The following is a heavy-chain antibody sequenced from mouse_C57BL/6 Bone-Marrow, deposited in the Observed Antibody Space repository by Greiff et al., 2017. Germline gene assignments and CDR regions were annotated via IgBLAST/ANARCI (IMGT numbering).Heavy chain of an antibody. D-gene: IGHD4-1*01. CDR2: IHPNSGST. CDR1: GYTFTSYW. CDR3: APFYLNWDY. V-gene: IGHV1-64*01. Sequence: QVQLKQPGAELVKPGASVKLSCKASGYTFTSYWMHWVKQRPGQGLEWIGMIHPNSGSTNYNEKFKSKATLTVDKSSSTAYMQLSSLTSEDSAVYYCAPFYLNWDYWGQGTTLTVSS. J-gene: IGHJ2*01.